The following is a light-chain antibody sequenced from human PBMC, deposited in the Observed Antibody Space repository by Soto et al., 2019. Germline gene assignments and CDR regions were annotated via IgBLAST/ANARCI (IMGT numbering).Light chain of an antibody. Sequence: QSALTQPASVSGSPGQSITISCTGTSSDVGLYNLVSWYQQHPGKAPKLMIYDVGSRPSGVSNRFSGSKSGNTASLTISGLQTEDEADYYCSAYTTSSTLVFGTGTKVNVL. J-gene: IGLJ1*01. CDR1: SSDVGLYNL. CDR3: SAYTTSSTLV. CDR2: DVG. V-gene: IGLV2-14*02.